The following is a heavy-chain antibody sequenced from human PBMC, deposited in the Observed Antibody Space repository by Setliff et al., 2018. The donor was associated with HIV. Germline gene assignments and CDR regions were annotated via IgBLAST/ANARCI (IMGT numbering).Heavy chain of an antibody. D-gene: IGHD2-21*02. J-gene: IGHJ4*02. Sequence: SSVKVSCKASGYDFSSYSMMWVRQTPGQGLEWLGWISGLTGEVRLAKEFQGRVTLTTSAYTAYMELKSLRSEDRGVYYCARGGLGFLDWCLPDSWGQGTLVTVSS. CDR1: GYDFSSYS. CDR2: ISGLTGEV. V-gene: IGHV1-18*04. CDR3: ARGGLGFLDWCLPDS.